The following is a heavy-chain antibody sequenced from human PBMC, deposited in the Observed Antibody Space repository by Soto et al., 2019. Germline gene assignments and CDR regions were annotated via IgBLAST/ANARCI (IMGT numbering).Heavy chain of an antibody. CDR3: ARSCGYSYVFDAFDI. D-gene: IGHD5-18*01. CDR1: GFTFSSYS. J-gene: IGHJ3*02. CDR2: ISSSSSYI. Sequence: GGSLRLSCAASGFTFSSYSMNWVRQAPGKGLEWVSSISSSSSYIYYTDSVKGRFTISRDNAKNSLYLQMNSLRAEDTAVYYCARSCGYSYVFDAFDIWGQGTMVTVSS. V-gene: IGHV3-21*01.